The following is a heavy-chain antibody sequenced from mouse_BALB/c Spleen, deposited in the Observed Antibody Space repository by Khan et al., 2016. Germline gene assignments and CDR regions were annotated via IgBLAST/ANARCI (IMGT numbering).Heavy chain of an antibody. CDR3: AGGRYYGSSGYFDF. J-gene: IGHJ1*01. CDR1: GFTFSSYA. Sequence: EVELVESGGGLVKPGGSLKLSCAASGFTFSSYAMSWVRQTPEKRLEWVATISSGGSYTYYPDRVKGRFTISRDNAKNILYLQMSSLRSEATALYYAAGGRYYGSSGYFDFWGAGTTVTVSS. CDR2: ISSGGSYT. D-gene: IGHD1-1*01. V-gene: IGHV5-9-1*01.